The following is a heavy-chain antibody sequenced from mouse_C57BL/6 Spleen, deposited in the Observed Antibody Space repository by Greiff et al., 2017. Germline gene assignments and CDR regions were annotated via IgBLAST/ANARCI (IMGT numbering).Heavy chain of an antibody. CDR3: TSRRPAY. J-gene: IGHJ3*01. D-gene: IGHD1-2*01. V-gene: IGHV14-4*01. CDR2: IDPENGDT. Sequence: VQLQQSGAELVRPGASVQLSCTASGFNIKDDYMHWVKQRPEQGLEWIGWIDPENGDTEYASKFQGKATITAYTSSNTAYLHLSRLASEDTAVYYCTSRRPAYWGQGTLVTVSA. CDR1: GFNIKDDY.